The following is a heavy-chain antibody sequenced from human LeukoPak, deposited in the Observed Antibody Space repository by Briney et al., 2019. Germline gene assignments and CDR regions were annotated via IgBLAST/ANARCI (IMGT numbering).Heavy chain of an antibody. D-gene: IGHD2-15*01. V-gene: IGHV3-23*01. CDR3: AKRKIAAKQYYFDY. Sequence: GGSLRLSCAASGFTFSSYGMSWVRQAPGKGLEWVSAISGSGGSTYYADSAKGRFTISRDNSKNTLYLQMNSLRAEDTAVYYCAKRKIAAKQYYFDYWGQGTLVTVSS. CDR1: GFTFSSYG. CDR2: ISGSGGST. J-gene: IGHJ4*02.